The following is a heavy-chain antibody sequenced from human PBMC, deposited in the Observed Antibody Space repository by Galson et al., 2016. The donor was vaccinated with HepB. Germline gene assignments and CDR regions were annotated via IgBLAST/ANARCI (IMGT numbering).Heavy chain of an antibody. Sequence: SLRLSCAASGFIVSGNYMSWVRQGPGKRLERVAIIYPAGDTYYAESVKERFTISRDSDSNMLFLHLTRLRPGDTGVYYCAKDLTVPGILNVYALDVWGQGTTATVSS. J-gene: IGHJ6*02. V-gene: IGHV3-66*01. CDR2: IYPAGDT. D-gene: IGHD5/OR15-5a*01. CDR3: AKDLTVPGILNVYALDV. CDR1: GFIVSGNY.